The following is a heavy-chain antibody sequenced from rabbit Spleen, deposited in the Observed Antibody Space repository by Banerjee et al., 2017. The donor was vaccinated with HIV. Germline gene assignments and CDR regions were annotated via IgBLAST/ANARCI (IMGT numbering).Heavy chain of an antibody. J-gene: IGHJ4*01. CDR3: LRDRANIGGDYGPYYFDL. Sequence: QEQLVESGGGLVQPGGSLKLSCKASGFDFSDYGVSWVRQAPGKGLEWIGYIDPIFDSKYYESWVNGRFTISRHNAQNTLYLQLDSLTAADTATYFCLRDRANIGGDYGPYYFDLWGPGTLVTVS. CDR2: IDPIFDSK. D-gene: IGHD2-1*01. CDR1: GFDFSDYG. V-gene: IGHV1S47*01.